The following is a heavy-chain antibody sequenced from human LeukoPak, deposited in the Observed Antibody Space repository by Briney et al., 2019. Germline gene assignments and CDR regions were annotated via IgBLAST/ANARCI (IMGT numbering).Heavy chain of an antibody. CDR3: GRAGVWGSYRKGYFDY. Sequence: SETLSLTCAVYGGSFSGYYWSWIRQPPGKGLEWIGEINHSGCNNYHPSLKSRVTISVDTSKNQFSLKLSYVTAADTAGYYCGRAGVWGSYRKGYFDYWGQGTLVTVSS. CDR2: INHSGCN. J-gene: IGHJ4*02. D-gene: IGHD3-16*02. V-gene: IGHV4-34*01. CDR1: GGSFSGYY.